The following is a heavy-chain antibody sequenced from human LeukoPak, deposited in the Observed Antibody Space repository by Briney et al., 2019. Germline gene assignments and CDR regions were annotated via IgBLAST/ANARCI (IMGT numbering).Heavy chain of an antibody. CDR2: IYRDDDE. Sequence: SGPTLVKPTQTLTLTCTFSGFSLSTSGAGVGWICQPPGKALEWLALIYRDDDERYSPSLKSRLTITKDTSKNQVVLTMTNMDPVDTATYYCAHIRGRRYFDWLFPEGVDYWGQGTLVTVSS. D-gene: IGHD3-9*01. V-gene: IGHV2-5*02. CDR3: AHIRGRRYFDWLFPEGVDY. J-gene: IGHJ4*02. CDR1: GFSLSTSGAG.